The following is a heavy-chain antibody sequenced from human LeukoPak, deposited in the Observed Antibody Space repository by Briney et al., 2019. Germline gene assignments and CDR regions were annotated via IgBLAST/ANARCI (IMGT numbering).Heavy chain of an antibody. CDR3: AKDRIGGALEF. Sequence: GGSLRLSCAASGFTFSSYDIHWVRQAPGKGLEWVAFVRYDGSNKYYADSVRGRFTISRDNSKNTLYLQMNSLRAEDTAVYYCAKDRIGGALEFWGQGTLATVSS. D-gene: IGHD4-23*01. J-gene: IGHJ4*02. V-gene: IGHV3-30*02. CDR2: VRYDGSNK. CDR1: GFTFSSYD.